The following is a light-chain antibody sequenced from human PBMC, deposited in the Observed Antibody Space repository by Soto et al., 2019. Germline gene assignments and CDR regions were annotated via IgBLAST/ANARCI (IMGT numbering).Light chain of an antibody. CDR3: QQYSSYPYT. V-gene: IGKV1-5*03. J-gene: IGKJ2*01. CDR2: KAS. Sequence: DILMTQSPSTLSASVGDRVTITCRASQSISSGLAWYQQKPGKAPKLLIYKASSLESGVPSRFSGSGSGTDFTLTISSLQPDDFATYYCQQYSSYPYTFGRGTKLEIK. CDR1: QSISSG.